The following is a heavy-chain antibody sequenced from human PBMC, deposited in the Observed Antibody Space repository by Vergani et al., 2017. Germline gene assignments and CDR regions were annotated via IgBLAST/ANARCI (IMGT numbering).Heavy chain of an antibody. Sequence: QVQLVQSGAEVKKPGASVKVSCKASGYTFTSYDINWVRQATGQGLEWMGWMNPNSGNTGYAQKFQGRVTMTRNTSISTAYMELSSLRSEDTAVYYCARDGFAGEWVIPGYYYYYMDVWGKGTTVTVSS. CDR3: ARDGFAGEWVIPGYYYYYMDV. D-gene: IGHD3-10*01. CDR1: GYTFTSYD. V-gene: IGHV1-8*01. J-gene: IGHJ6*03. CDR2: MNPNSGNT.